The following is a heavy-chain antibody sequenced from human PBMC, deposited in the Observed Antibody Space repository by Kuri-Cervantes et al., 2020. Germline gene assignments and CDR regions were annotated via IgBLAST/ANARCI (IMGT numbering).Heavy chain of an antibody. Sequence: GGSLRLSCAASGFTFSSYAMHWVRQAPGKGLEYVSAISSNGGSTYYADSAKGRFTISRDNSKNTLYLQMGSLRAEDMAVYYCARMGQEDGYNLGAFDIWGQGTMVTVSS. CDR1: GFTFSSYA. V-gene: IGHV3-64*02. J-gene: IGHJ3*02. CDR2: ISSNGGST. D-gene: IGHD5-24*01. CDR3: ARMGQEDGYNLGAFDI.